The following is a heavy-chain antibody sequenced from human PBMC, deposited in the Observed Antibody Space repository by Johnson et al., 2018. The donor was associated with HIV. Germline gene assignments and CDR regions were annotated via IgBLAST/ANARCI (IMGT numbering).Heavy chain of an antibody. CDR2: ISWNSGSI. CDR1: GFTFDDYA. V-gene: IGHV3-9*01. CDR3: AKEVAYCGGDCYSGAFDI. D-gene: IGHD2-21*01. Sequence: VQLVESGGGLVQPGRSLRLSCTGSGFTFDDYAMHWVRQAPGKGLEWVSGISWNSGSIGYADSVKGRFTISRDNAKNSLYLQMNSLRAEDTALYYCAKEVAYCGGDCYSGAFDIWGQGTMVTVSS. J-gene: IGHJ3*02.